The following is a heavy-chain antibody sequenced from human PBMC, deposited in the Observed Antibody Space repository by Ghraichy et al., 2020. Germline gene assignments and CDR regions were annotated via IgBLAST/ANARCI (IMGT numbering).Heavy chain of an antibody. V-gene: IGHV4-39*01. D-gene: IGHD2-15*01. CDR1: GGSISTSRHY. J-gene: IGHJ6*01. CDR3: ARHEYCSGGGCLLSYYSIGVDV. CDR2: IYYSGST. Sequence: SETLSLTCTVSGGSISTSRHYWGWIRQPPGKGLEWIGTIYYSGSTYYNPSLKSRVTISVDTAKNQFSLKLSAVTAADTAVYYCARHEYCSGGGCLLSYYSIGVDVGGQGSKVTVTS.